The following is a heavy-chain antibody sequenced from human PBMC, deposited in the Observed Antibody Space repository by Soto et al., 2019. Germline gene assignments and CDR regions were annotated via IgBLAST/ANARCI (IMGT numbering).Heavy chain of an antibody. J-gene: IGHJ5*02. CDR2: MNPNSGNT. CDR3: ARGQVVVVVVAAALGFDP. CDR1: GYTFTSYD. D-gene: IGHD2-15*01. V-gene: IGHV1-8*01. Sequence: QVQLVQSGAEVKKPGASVKVSCKASGYTFTSYDINWVRQATGQGLEWMGWMNPNSGNTGYAQKFQCRVTMTRNTSISTAYMELSSLRSEDTAVYYCARGQVVVVVVAAALGFDPWGQGTLVTVSS.